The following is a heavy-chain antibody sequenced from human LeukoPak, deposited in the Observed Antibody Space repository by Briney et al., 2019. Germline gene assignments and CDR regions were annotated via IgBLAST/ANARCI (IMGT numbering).Heavy chain of an antibody. CDR3: ARGWFDP. V-gene: IGHV4-59*01. J-gene: IGHJ5*02. Sequence: SETLSLTCTVSGGSIGSYYWSWIRQPPGKGLEWIGYIYYSGSTNYNPSLKSRVTISVDTSKNQFSLKLSSVTAADTAVYYCARGWFDPWGQGTLVTVSS. CDR2: IYYSGST. CDR1: GGSIGSYY.